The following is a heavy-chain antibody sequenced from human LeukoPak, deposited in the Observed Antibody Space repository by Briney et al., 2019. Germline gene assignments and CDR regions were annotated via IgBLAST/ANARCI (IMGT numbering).Heavy chain of an antibody. CDR2: IRYNGNNQ. D-gene: IGHD5-24*01. CDR3: ARVERGRRWLQSPFDY. CDR1: GFTFNNYG. Sequence: PGGSLRLSCAASGFTFNNYGMHWVRQAPGKGLEWVAFIRYNGNNQYYADSVKGRFTISRDNSKNTLYLQMNSLRAEDTAVYYCARVERGRRWLQSPFDYWGQGTLVTVSS. J-gene: IGHJ4*02. V-gene: IGHV3-30*02.